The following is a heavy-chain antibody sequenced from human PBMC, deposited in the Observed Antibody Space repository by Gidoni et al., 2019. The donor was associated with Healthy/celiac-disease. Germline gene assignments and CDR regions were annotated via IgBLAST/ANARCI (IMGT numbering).Heavy chain of an antibody. D-gene: IGHD4-17*01. V-gene: IGHV1-69*01. Sequence: QVQLVQSGAEVKKPGSSVKVSCKASGVTFSRYAISWVRQAPGQGLEWMGGIIPIVGTANYAQKFQGRVTITADESTSTAYMELSSLRSEDTAVYYCARAYYGGTPSRTYYYGMDVWGQGTTVTVSS. CDR2: IIPIVGTA. CDR3: ARAYYGGTPSRTYYYGMDV. J-gene: IGHJ6*02. CDR1: GVTFSRYA.